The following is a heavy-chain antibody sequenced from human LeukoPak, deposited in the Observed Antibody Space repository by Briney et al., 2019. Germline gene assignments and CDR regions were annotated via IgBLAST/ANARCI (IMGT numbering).Heavy chain of an antibody. D-gene: IGHD3-10*01. CDR2: INQDASEK. Sequence: GGSLRLSCVVSGLTFSGYWVTWVRQAPGKGLEWVANINQDASEKYYVESVKGRFAISRDNAKNSLYLQMNSLRAEDTAVYYCASYYYGSGTSLGYWGQGTLVTVSS. J-gene: IGHJ4*02. CDR1: GLTFSGYW. CDR3: ASYYYGSGTSLGY. V-gene: IGHV3-7*01.